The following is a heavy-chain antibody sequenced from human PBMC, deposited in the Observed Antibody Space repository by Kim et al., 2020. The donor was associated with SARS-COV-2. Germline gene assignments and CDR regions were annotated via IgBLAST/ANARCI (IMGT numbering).Heavy chain of an antibody. V-gene: IGHV3-7*01. D-gene: IGHD4-17*01. CDR2: IRQDGREK. J-gene: IGHJ4*02. CDR3: ASHPDYGDCRFH. Sequence: GGSLRLSCAASGFKLSSYWMTWVRQAPGKGLEWVANIRQDGREKNYVDSVKGRFTISRDNAKNSVYLQMNSLRAEDTAVYYCASHPDYGDCRFHWGQGTLVTVSS. CDR1: GFKLSSYW.